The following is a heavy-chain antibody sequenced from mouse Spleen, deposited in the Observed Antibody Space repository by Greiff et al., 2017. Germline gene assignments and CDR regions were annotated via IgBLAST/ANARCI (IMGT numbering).Heavy chain of an antibody. V-gene: IGHV1-50*01. CDR1: GYTFTSYW. D-gene: IGHD2-12*01. Sequence: VQLQQSGAELVKPGASVKLSCKASGYTFTSYWMQWVKQRPGQGLEWIGEIDPSDSYTNYNQKFKGKATLTVDTSSSTAYMQLSSLTSEDSAVYYCARSDYYSYYSYDVRTYAMDYWGQGTSVTVSS. CDR2: IDPSDSYT. CDR3: ARSDYYSYYSYDVRTYAMDY. J-gene: IGHJ4*01.